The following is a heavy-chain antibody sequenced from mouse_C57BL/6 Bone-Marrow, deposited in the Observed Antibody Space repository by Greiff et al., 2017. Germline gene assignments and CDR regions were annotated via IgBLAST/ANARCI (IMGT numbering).Heavy chain of an antibody. V-gene: IGHV2-6*01. Sequence: QVQLQQSGPGLVAPSQSLSITCTVSGFSLTSYGVDWVRQSPGKGLEWLGVIWGVGSTNYNSALKSRLIISKDNSKSQVFLKMNSLQTDDTAMYYCASSLTYYAMDYWGQGTSVTVSS. CDR3: ASSLTYYAMDY. D-gene: IGHD4-1*01. CDR2: IWGVGST. J-gene: IGHJ4*01. CDR1: GFSLTSYG.